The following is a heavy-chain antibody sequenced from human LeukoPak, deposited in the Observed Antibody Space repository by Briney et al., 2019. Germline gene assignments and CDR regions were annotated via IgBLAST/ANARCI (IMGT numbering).Heavy chain of an antibody. CDR3: ARDQGGGTSY. D-gene: IGHD1-26*01. CDR2: ISYDGSNK. V-gene: IGHV3-30*03. CDR1: GFTFSSYG. J-gene: IGHJ4*02. Sequence: GRSLRLSCAASGFTFSSYGMHWVRQAPGKGLEWVAVISYDGSNKYYADSVKGRFTISRDNSKNTLYLQMNSLRAEDTAVYYCARDQGGGTSYWGQGTLVTVSS.